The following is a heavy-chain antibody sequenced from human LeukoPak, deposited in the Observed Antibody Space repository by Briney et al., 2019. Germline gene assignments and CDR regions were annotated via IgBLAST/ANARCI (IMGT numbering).Heavy chain of an antibody. CDR2: INLNSRGT. D-gene: IGHD3-3*01. CDR3: ARSLGLLRFLEWLFGY. V-gene: IGHV1-2*02. Sequence: ASVKVSCKASGYTFTDYYMHWVRQAPGQGLEWMGWINLNSRGTNYAQKFQGRVTMTRDTSISTAYMELSRLRSDDTAVYYCARSLGLLRFLEWLFGYWGQGTLVTVSS. CDR1: GYTFTDYY. J-gene: IGHJ4*02.